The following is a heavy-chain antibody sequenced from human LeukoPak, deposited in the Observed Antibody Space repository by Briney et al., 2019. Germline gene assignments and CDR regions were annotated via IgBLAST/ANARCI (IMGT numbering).Heavy chain of an antibody. CDR3: ASRPYDNSGYYYV. D-gene: IGHD3-22*01. V-gene: IGHV3-33*01. J-gene: IGHJ4*02. CDR1: GFTFSSYG. Sequence: PGGSLRLSCAASGFTFSSYGMHWVRQAPGKGLEWVAVIWYDGSNKYYADSMKGRFTISRDNSKNTLYLQMNSLRAEDTAVYYCASRPYDNSGYYYVWGQGTLVTVSS. CDR2: IWYDGSNK.